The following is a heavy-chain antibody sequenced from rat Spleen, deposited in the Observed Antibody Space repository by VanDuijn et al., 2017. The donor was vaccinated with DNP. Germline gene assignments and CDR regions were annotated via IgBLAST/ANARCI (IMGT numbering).Heavy chain of an antibody. CDR1: GYSITSSYR. CDR2: INSAGST. Sequence: EVQLQESGPGLVKPSQSLSLTCSVTGYSITSSYRWNWIRKFPGNKLEWMGYINSAGSTNYNPSLKSRISITRDTSKNQFFLQVNSVTTEDTATYYCARGELGSHWYFDFWGPGTMVTVSS. V-gene: IGHV3-3*01. J-gene: IGHJ1*01. CDR3: ARGELGSHWYFDF. D-gene: IGHD1-11*01.